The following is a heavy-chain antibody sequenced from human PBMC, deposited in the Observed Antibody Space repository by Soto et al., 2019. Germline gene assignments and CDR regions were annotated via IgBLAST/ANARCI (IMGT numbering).Heavy chain of an antibody. V-gene: IGHV3-23*01. Sequence: GSLRLSCAASGFTFSSYAMSWVRQAPGKGLEWVSAISGSGGSTYYADSVKGRFTISRDNSKNTLYLQMNSLRAEDTAVYYCAKLDIVVVVAATPSPFDYWGQGTLVTVSS. J-gene: IGHJ4*02. D-gene: IGHD2-15*01. CDR3: AKLDIVVVVAATPSPFDY. CDR1: GFTFSSYA. CDR2: ISGSGGST.